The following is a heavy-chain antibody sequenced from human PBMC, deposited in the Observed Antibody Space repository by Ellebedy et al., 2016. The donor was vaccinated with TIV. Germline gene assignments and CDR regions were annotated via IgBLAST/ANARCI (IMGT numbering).Heavy chain of an antibody. CDR1: GLTFSSYA. V-gene: IGHV3-23*01. Sequence: PGGSLRLSCAASGLTFSSYAMSWVRQAPGKGLEWVSAITGSGGGTYYADSVKGRFTISRDNSKRTVYLEMNSLRAEDTAVYYCANSDYYDTSGYYSYFEYWGQGTLVTVSS. CDR3: ANSDYYDTSGYYSYFEY. D-gene: IGHD3-22*01. J-gene: IGHJ4*02. CDR2: ITGSGGGT.